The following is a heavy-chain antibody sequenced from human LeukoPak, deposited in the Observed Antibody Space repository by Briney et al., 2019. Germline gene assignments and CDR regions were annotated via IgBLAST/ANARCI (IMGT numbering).Heavy chain of an antibody. CDR3: ARARAVAGFDY. D-gene: IGHD6-19*01. CDR2: ISSSSSYI. Sequence: GGSLRLSCAASGFTFSSYSMNWVRQAPGKGLEWVSSISSSSSYIYYADSVKGRFTISRDNAKNTLYLQMNSLRAEDTAVYYCARARAVAGFDYWGQGTLVTVSS. CDR1: GFTFSSYS. V-gene: IGHV3-21*01. J-gene: IGHJ4*02.